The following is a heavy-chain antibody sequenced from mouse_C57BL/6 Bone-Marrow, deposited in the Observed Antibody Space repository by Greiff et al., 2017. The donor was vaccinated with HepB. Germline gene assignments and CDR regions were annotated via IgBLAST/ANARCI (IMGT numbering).Heavy chain of an antibody. D-gene: IGHD4-1*01. V-gene: IGHV3-6*01. CDR2: ISYDGSN. Sequence: DLQLQESGPGLVKPSQSLSLTCSVTGYSITSGYYWNWIRQFPGNKLEWMGYISYDGSNNYNPSLKNRISITRDTSKNQFFLKLNSVTTEDTATYYCARELGSAYWGQGTLVTVSA. CDR3: ARELGSAY. J-gene: IGHJ3*01. CDR1: GYSITSGYY.